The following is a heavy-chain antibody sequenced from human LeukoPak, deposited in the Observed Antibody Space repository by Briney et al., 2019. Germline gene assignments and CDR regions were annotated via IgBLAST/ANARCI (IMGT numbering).Heavy chain of an antibody. CDR1: GFTFSSYE. CDR2: ISSSGSTI. J-gene: IGHJ4*02. Sequence: GGSLRLSCAASGFTFSSYEMNWVRQAPGKGLEWVSYISSSGSTIYYADSVKGRFTISRDNAKNSLYLQMNSLRAEDTAVYYCARDGPRYYDILTARLPGGNYFDYWGQGTLVTVSS. V-gene: IGHV3-48*03. D-gene: IGHD3-9*01. CDR3: ARDGPRYYDILTARLPGGNYFDY.